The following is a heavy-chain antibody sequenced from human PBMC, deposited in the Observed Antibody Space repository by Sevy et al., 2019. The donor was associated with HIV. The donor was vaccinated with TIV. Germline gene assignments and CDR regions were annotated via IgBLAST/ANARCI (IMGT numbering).Heavy chain of an antibody. CDR3: ARYVGATYPIDY. V-gene: IGHV3-74*01. CDR1: GFTFSSSW. Sequence: GGSLRLSCAASGFTFSSSWMPWARHAPGKGLVGVSRINSDGSTTNYADSVKGRFTISGDNAKNTLYLQMNSLRGEDTAVYYCARYVGATYPIDYWGQGTLVTVSS. D-gene: IGHD1-26*01. J-gene: IGHJ4*02. CDR2: INSDGSTT.